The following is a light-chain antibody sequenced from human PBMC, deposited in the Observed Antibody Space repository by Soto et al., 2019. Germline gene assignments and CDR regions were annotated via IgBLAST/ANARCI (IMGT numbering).Light chain of an antibody. V-gene: IGLV1-40*01. Sequence: QSVLSQPPSVSGAPGQRVTISCTGSSSNIGAGYDAHWFQQVPGTAPKLLIYGSTNRPSGVPDRFSGSKSGTSASLAITGLQPEDEADYYCSSYAGRTLYVFGTGTKLTVL. CDR3: SSYAGRTLYV. J-gene: IGLJ1*01. CDR2: GST. CDR1: SSNIGAGYD.